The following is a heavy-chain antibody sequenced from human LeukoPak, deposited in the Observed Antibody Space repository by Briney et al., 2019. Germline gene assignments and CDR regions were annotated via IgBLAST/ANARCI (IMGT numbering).Heavy chain of an antibody. J-gene: IGHJ3*02. D-gene: IGHD3-9*01. CDR3: ARLGLLTGYSRAFDI. V-gene: IGHV3-7*03. CDR1: GFTFSNYW. CDR2: IQQDGSEK. Sequence: GGSLRLSCVASGFTFSNYWMSWVRQAPGKGLEWVANIQQDGSEKYYVDSVKGRFTISRDNAKNSLYLQMNSLRAEDTAVYYCARLGLLTGYSRAFDIWGQGTMVTVSS.